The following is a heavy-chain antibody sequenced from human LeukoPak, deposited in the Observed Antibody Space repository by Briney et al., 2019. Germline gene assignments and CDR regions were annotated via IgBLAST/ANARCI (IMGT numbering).Heavy chain of an antibody. CDR3: ARAEMGAYYYYMDV. V-gene: IGHV4-59*08. D-gene: IGHD3-16*01. CDR2: IYYSGST. CDR1: GGSISSYY. J-gene: IGHJ6*03. Sequence: SETLSLTCTVSGGSISSYYWSWIRQPPGKGLEWIGYIYYSGSTNYNPSLKSRVTISVDTSKNQFSLKLSSVTAADTAVYYCARAEMGAYYYYMDVWGKGTTVTVSS.